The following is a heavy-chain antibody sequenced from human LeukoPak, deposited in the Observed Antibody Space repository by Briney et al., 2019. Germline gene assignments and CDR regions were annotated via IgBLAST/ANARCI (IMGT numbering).Heavy chain of an antibody. J-gene: IGHJ3*02. D-gene: IGHD6-19*01. CDR1: GFTVSSNY. CDR3: ARDQYSGHWFYAFDT. CDR2: ISSSISTK. V-gene: IGHV3-48*02. Sequence: PGGSLRLSCAASGFTVSSNYMSWVRQAPGKGLEWVSYISSSISTKYYADSVKGRFTISRDNAKNSLYLQMNSLRDEDTAVYYCARDQYSGHWFYAFDTWGQGTMVTVSS.